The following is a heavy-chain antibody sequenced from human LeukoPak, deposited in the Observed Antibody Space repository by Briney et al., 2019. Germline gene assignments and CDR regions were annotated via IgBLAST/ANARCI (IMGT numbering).Heavy chain of an antibody. J-gene: IGHJ3*02. D-gene: IGHD5-18*01. V-gene: IGHV4-59*12. CDR3: ARDSGYTAMVTWPPWAFDI. CDR2: IYYSGST. CDR1: GGSISSYY. Sequence: PSETLSLTCTVSGGSISSYYWSWIRQPPGKGLEWIGYIYYSGSTNYNPSLKSRVTISVDTSKNQFSLKLSSVTAADTAVYYCARDSGYTAMVTWPPWAFDIWGQGTMVTVSS.